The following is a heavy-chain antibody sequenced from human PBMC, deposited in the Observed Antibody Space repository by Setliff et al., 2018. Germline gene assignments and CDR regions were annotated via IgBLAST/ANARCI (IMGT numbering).Heavy chain of an antibody. CDR2: IYYSGST. CDR3: ARDRVTTLENYYYYYGMDV. J-gene: IGHJ6*02. Sequence: TSETLSLTCTVSGGSISSSSYYWGWIRQPPGKGLEWIGSIYYSGSTYYNPSLKSRVTISVDTSKNQFSLKLRSVTAADTAVYYCARDRVTTLENYYYYYGMDVWGQGTTVTVSS. D-gene: IGHD4-17*01. V-gene: IGHV4-39*07. CDR1: GGSISSSSYY.